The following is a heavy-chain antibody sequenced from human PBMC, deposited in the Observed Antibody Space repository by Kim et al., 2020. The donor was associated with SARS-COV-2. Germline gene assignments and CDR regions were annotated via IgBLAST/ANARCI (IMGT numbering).Heavy chain of an antibody. D-gene: IGHD3-9*01. CDR3: ARGGYDILTGYFDIFNFDY. J-gene: IGHJ4*02. CDR2: ISYDGSNK. V-gene: IGHV3-30*04. Sequence: GGSLRLSCAASGFTFSTYAMHWVRQAPGKGLEWVAVISYDGSNKYCADSVKGRFTISRDNSKNTLYLQMNSLRAEDTAVYYCARGGYDILTGYFDIFNFDYWGQGSLVTVSS. CDR1: GFTFSTYA.